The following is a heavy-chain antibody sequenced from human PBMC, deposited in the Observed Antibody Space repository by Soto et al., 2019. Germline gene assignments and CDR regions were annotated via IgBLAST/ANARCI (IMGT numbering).Heavy chain of an antibody. CDR3: TRQEGGAAADRPLDY. D-gene: IGHD6-13*01. CDR2: IYYSGST. Sequence: QLRLQESGPGLVKSSETLSLTCTVSGGSVRSSTYYWGWLRQPPGKGREWIASIYYSGSTHNNPSLKSRVTMAVDTYTNQFSPKLNSVTAADTAVYYCTRQEGGAAADRPLDYWGQGTMVTVSS. V-gene: IGHV4-39*01. J-gene: IGHJ4*02. CDR1: GGSVRSSTYY.